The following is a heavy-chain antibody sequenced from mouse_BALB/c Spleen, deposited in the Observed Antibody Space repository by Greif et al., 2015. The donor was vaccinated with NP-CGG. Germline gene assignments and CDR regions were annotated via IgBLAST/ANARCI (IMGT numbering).Heavy chain of an antibody. J-gene: IGHJ2*01. CDR1: GFTFSSYG. CDR2: INSNGGST. Sequence: VQLQQSGGGLVQPGGSLKLSCAASGFTFSSYGMSWVRQTPDKRLELVATINSNGGSTYYPDSVKGRFTISRDNAKNTLYLQMSSLKSEDTAMYYCATITTKYYFDYWGQGTTLTVSS. CDR3: ATITTKYYFDY. V-gene: IGHV5-6-3*01. D-gene: IGHD2-4*01.